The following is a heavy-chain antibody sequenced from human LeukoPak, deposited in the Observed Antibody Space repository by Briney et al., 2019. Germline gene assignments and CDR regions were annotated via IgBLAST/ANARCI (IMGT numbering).Heavy chain of an antibody. CDR2: IYYSGST. Sequence: PSETLSLTCTVSGGSISSYYWSWIRQPPGKGLEWIGYIYYSGSTNYNPSLKSRVTISVDTSKNQFSLKLSSVTAADTAVYYCARDSGVRGMDVWGQGTTVTVSS. J-gene: IGHJ6*02. D-gene: IGHD3-10*01. V-gene: IGHV4-59*01. CDR3: ARDSGVRGMDV. CDR1: GGSISSYY.